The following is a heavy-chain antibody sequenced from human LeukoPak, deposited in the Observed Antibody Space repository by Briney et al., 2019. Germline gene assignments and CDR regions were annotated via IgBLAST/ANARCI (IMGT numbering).Heavy chain of an antibody. CDR3: ARDQGSTGIVGGDAFDL. Sequence: GASVKVSCKASGYIFSDYYLHWVRQAPGQGLEWMGWMNPNSGGTNYAQKFQGRITMNWDTSTANLELSRLRSDDTAVYYCARDQGSTGIVGGDAFDLWGQGTMVTVSS. V-gene: IGHV1-2*02. D-gene: IGHD1-1*01. J-gene: IGHJ3*01. CDR2: MNPNSGGT. CDR1: GYIFSDYY.